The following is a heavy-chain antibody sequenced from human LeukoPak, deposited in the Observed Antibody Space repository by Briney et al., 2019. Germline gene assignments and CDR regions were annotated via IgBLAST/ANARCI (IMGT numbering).Heavy chain of an antibody. D-gene: IGHD3-22*01. CDR2: IYSGGST. CDR3: ARGHYYDSRDAFDI. Sequence: GGSLRLSCAASGFTVSSNYMSWVRQAPGKGLEWASVIYSGGSTYYADSVKGRFTISRDSSKNTLYLQMNSLRAEDTAVYYCARGHYYDSRDAFDIWGQGTMVTVSS. V-gene: IGHV3-66*01. CDR1: GFTVSSNY. J-gene: IGHJ3*02.